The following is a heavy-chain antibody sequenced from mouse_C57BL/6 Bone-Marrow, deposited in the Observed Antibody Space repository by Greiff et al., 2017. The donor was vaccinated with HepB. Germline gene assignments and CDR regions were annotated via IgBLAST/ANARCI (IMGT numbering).Heavy chain of an antibody. V-gene: IGHV1-50*01. CDR3: ARDWDGAY. J-gene: IGHJ3*01. CDR2: IDPSDSYT. CDR1: GYTFTSYW. D-gene: IGHD4-1*01. Sequence: QVQLQQPGAELVKPGASVKLSCKASGYTFTSYWMQWVKQRPGQGLEWIGEIDPSDSYTNYNQKFKGKATLTVDTYSRTAYMQLSSLTSEDSAVYYCARDWDGAYWGQGTLVTVSA.